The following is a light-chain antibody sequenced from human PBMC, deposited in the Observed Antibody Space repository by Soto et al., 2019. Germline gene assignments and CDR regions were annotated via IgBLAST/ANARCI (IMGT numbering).Light chain of an antibody. J-gene: IGKJ2*01. CDR1: QSVSSRD. V-gene: IGKV3-20*01. CDR3: QQYDNSPGYT. Sequence: EIVLTQSPGTLSLSPGERATLSCRASQSVSSRDLAWYQQKPGQAPRLLIYATSSRAAGIPDRFGGSGSGTYFTLTISRLEPEDFAVYYCQQYDNSPGYTFGQGNKLEIK. CDR2: ATS.